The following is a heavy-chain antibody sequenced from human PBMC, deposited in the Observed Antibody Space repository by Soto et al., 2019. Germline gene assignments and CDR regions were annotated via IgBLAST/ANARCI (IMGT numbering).Heavy chain of an antibody. J-gene: IGHJ6*01. Sequence: ASVKVSCKASGDTFTSYDMHWVRQAPGQGLEWMGIINPSGGSTSYAQKFHGRVTMTRDTSTSTVYMELSSLRSEDTAVYYCARRAGGLLDYYYYGLDVWGQGPTVTVPS. CDR3: ARRAGGLLDYYYYGLDV. V-gene: IGHV1-46*01. CDR2: INPSGGST. D-gene: IGHD3-10*01. CDR1: GDTFTSYD.